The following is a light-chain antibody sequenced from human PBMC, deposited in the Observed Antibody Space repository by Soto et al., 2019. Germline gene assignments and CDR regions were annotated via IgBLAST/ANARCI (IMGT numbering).Light chain of an antibody. J-gene: IGKJ2*01. Sequence: DIQMTQSPSSLSASVGDRVTITCRASQSISRYLHWYQQKPGRAPKILIYDASTLQSGVPSRFSGSGSGTDFTLTINSLQPEDFATYYCQQSYSTPPLYTFGQGTKLEIK. CDR1: QSISRY. CDR3: QQSYSTPPLYT. V-gene: IGKV1-39*01. CDR2: DAS.